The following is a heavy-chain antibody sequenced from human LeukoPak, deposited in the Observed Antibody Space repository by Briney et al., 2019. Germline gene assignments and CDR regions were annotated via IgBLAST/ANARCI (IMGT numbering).Heavy chain of an antibody. CDR3: ARASGYSSGCPDY. D-gene: IGHD6-19*01. Sequence: ASVKVSCKASGYTFTSYGISWVRQAPGQGLEWMGWISAYNGNTNYAQKFQGRVTMTRDTSISTAYMELSRLRSDDTAVYYCARASGYSSGCPDYWGQGTLVTVSS. V-gene: IGHV1-18*01. J-gene: IGHJ4*02. CDR1: GYTFTSYG. CDR2: ISAYNGNT.